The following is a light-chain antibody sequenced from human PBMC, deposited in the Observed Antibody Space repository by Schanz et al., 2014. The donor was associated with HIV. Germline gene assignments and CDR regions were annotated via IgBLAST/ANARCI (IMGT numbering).Light chain of an antibody. CDR3: CSYAGFNSLGL. CDR2: EVT. Sequence: QSALTQPASVSGSPGQSITISCTGTSSDVGSYNLVSWYQQHPGRAPKLILYEVTKWPSGVPNRFSGYRSGNTASLTISGLQPEHEAEYYCCSYAGFNSLGLFGGGTKLTVL. V-gene: IGLV2-23*02. CDR1: SSDVGSYNL. J-gene: IGLJ2*01.